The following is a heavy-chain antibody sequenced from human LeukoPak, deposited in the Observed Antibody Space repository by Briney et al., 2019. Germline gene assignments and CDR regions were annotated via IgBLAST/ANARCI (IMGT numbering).Heavy chain of an antibody. D-gene: IGHD3-10*01. V-gene: IGHV3-11*01. J-gene: IGHJ4*02. CDR3: ASPGSEGSGTFFNY. CDR1: GFTFSDYY. Sequence: GGSLRLSCAASGFTFSDYYMSWIRQAPGKGLEWVAYISSSGDTRYYADPVKGRFTISRDNAKNSLFLQMSSLRGDDTAVYYCASPGSEGSGTFFNYWGRGTLVTVSS. CDR2: ISSSGDTR.